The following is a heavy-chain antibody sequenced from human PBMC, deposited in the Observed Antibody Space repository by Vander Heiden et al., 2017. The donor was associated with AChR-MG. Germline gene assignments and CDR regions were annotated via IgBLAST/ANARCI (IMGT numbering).Heavy chain of an antibody. CDR2: IYYNEQT. V-gene: IGHV4-39*01. CDR3: ARIEVTDGAVGPAGFDP. J-gene: IGHJ5*02. CDR1: GGSDDTLTLH. D-gene: IGHD2-15*01. Sequence: QLHPQASGPGVLAPPETLPLTCVVSGGSDDTLTLHWGWTRPTPGNGLEWIANIYYNEQTYYNPSLKSQVTVSIDTSGNHFSLRLTSVAASDTALYCCARIEVTDGAVGPAGFDPWGQGTLVTVSS.